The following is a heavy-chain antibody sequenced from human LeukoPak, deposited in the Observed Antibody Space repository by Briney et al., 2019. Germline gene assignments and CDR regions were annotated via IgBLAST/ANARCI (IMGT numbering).Heavy chain of an antibody. CDR2: ISSSSSTI. CDR1: GFTVSGYW. CDR3: ARGSTSYDY. D-gene: IGHD2-2*01. V-gene: IGHV3-48*04. J-gene: IGHJ4*02. Sequence: GGSLRLSCAASGFTVSGYWMSWVRQAPGKGLEWVSYISSSSSTIYYADSVKGRFTISRDNAKNSLYLQMNSLRVEDTAVYYCARGSTSYDYWGQGTLVTVSS.